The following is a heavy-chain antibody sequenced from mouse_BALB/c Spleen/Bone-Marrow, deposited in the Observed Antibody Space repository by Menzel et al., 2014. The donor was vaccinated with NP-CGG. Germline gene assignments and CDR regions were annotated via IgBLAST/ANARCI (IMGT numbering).Heavy chain of an antibody. V-gene: IGHV1-4*01. CDR2: INPSSGYT. CDR3: ARESLYGSNYH. CDR1: GYTFTSYT. Sequence: VQLQESGAELARPGASVKMSCKASGYTFTSYTMHWVKQRPGQGLEWIGYINPSSGYTNYNQKFKDKATLTADKSSSTAYMQLSSLTSEDSAVYYCARESLYGSNYHRGQGTTLTVSS. D-gene: IGHD1-1*01. J-gene: IGHJ2*01.